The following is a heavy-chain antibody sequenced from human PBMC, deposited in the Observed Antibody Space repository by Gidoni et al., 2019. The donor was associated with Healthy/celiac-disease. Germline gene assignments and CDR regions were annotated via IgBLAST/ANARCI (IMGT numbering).Heavy chain of an antibody. CDR2: ISGSGGST. Sequence: EVQLLESGGGLVQPGGSLRLSCAASGFTFSSYAMSWVRQAPGKGLEWVSAISGSGGSTYYADSVKGRFTISRDNSKNTLYLQMNSRRAEDTAVYYCAKDLMVYSYGTEYYYYYGMDVWGQGTTVTVSS. D-gene: IGHD5-18*01. CDR3: AKDLMVYSYGTEYYYYYGMDV. J-gene: IGHJ6*02. V-gene: IGHV3-23*01. CDR1: GFTFSSYA.